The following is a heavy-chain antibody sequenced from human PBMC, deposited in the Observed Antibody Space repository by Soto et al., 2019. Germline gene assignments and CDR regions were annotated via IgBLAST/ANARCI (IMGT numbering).Heavy chain of an antibody. J-gene: IGHJ3*02. CDR1: GFIFINYW. V-gene: IGHV3-7*03. CDR3: ARSLLGPMAFDM. Sequence: EVQLVESGGDLVQPGGSLRLSCAASGFIFINYWMTWVRQAPGKGLEWVANINHDGSETYYLDSVKGRFAISRDNAKNSLFLQMNSLRDEDTAIYYCARSLLGPMAFDMWGHGTVVAVSS. D-gene: IGHD7-27*01. CDR2: INHDGSET.